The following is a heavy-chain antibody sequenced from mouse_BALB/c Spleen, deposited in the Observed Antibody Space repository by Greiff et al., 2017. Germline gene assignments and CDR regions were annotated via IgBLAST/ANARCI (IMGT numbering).Heavy chain of an antibody. D-gene: IGHD1-1*01. J-gene: IGHJ4*01. CDR1: GFTFTDYY. CDR2: IRNKANGYTT. V-gene: IGHV7-3*02. CDR3: ARHDYSGAMDY. Sequence: EVKVEESGGGLVQPGGSLRLSCATSGFTFTDYYMSWVRQPPGKALEWLGFIRNKANGYTTEYSASVKGRFTISRDNSQSILYLQMNTLRAEDSATYYCARHDYSGAMDYWGQGTSVTVSS.